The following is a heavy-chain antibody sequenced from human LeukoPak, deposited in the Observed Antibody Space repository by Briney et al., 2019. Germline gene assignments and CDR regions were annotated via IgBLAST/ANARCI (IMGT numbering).Heavy chain of an antibody. Sequence: GGSLRLSCAASGFTFSSYGTHWVRQAPGKGLEWVAVTWYDGSNKYYADSVKGRFTISRDNSKNTLYLQMNSLRAEDTAVYYCARGSDIVVVTAIGDRFDYWGQGTLVTVSS. CDR1: GFTFSSYG. CDR2: TWYDGSNK. J-gene: IGHJ4*02. V-gene: IGHV3-33*01. CDR3: ARGSDIVVVTAIGDRFDY. D-gene: IGHD2-21*02.